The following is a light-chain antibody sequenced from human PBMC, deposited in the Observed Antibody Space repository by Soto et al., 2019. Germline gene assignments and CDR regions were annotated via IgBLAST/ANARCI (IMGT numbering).Light chain of an antibody. CDR1: SSDIGSYNY. Sequence: QSVLTQPASVSGSPGQSIAISYIGTSSDIGSYNYVSWYQQHPGKAPKLMIYDVSNRPSGVSDRFSGSKSGNTASLTISGLQAEDEADYYCKSFTTSSTYVFGTGTKVTVL. CDR2: DVS. V-gene: IGLV2-14*01. CDR3: KSFTTSSTYV. J-gene: IGLJ1*01.